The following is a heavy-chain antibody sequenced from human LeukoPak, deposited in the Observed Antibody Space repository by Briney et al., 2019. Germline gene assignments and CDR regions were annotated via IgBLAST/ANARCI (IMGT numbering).Heavy chain of an antibody. J-gene: IGHJ5*02. CDR2: ISSSSSTI. CDR1: GFTFSSYS. V-gene: IGHV3-48*02. Sequence: GGSLRLSCAASGFTFSSYSMNWVRQAPGKGLEWVSYISSSSSTIYYADSVKGRFTISRDNAKNSLYLQMNSLRDEDTAVYYCARDRSSWYGRETDNWFDPWGQGTLVTVSS. D-gene: IGHD6-13*01. CDR3: ARDRSSWYGRETDNWFDP.